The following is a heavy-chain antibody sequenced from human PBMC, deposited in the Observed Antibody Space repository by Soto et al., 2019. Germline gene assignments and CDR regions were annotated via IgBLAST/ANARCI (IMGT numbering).Heavy chain of an antibody. CDR1: GFSFDDYA. CDR3: AKDTSATYHYAFDI. J-gene: IGHJ3*02. CDR2: ITWDTGSV. Sequence: EVQLVASGGGLVQPGRSLRLSCAASGFSFDDYAMHWVRQTPGKGLEWVSGITWDTGSVGYADFVEGRFTISRDNAKSSLYLQMNGLRAEDTALDYCAKDTSATYHYAFDIWGQGTMVTVSS. D-gene: IGHD3-3*01. V-gene: IGHV3-9*01.